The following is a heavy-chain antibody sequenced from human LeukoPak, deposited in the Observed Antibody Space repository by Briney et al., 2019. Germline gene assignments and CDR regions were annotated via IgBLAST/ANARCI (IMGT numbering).Heavy chain of an antibody. V-gene: IGHV3-30-3*01. Sequence: GGSLRLSCAASGFIFGSYAMHWVRQAPGKGLECVAVISYDGNNKYYADSVKGRFTISRDNSKNTLYLQMNSLRVEDTAVYYCARDRDSSSSSAWYGMDVWGQGTTVTVSS. CDR1: GFIFGSYA. D-gene: IGHD6-6*01. CDR2: ISYDGNNK. J-gene: IGHJ6*02. CDR3: ARDRDSSSSSAWYGMDV.